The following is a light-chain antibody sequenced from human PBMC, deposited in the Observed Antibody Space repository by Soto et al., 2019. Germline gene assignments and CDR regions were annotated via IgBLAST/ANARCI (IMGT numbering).Light chain of an antibody. CDR2: AAS. J-gene: IGKJ1*01. CDR3: QQYYSYPPT. V-gene: IGKV1-8*01. CDR1: QGISSY. Sequence: AIRMTQSPSSLSASRGARVTSSCRASQGISSYLAWYQQKPGKAPKLLIYAASTLQSGVPSRFSGSGSGTDFTLTISCLQSEDFATYYCQQYYSYPPTFGQGTKVDIK.